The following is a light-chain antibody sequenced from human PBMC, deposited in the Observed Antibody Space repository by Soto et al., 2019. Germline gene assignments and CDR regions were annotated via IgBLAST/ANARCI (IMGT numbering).Light chain of an antibody. V-gene: IGKV1-5*01. CDR1: QSIGTW. CDR2: DAS. Sequence: DIQMTQSPSTLSASVGDRVTITCRASQSIGTWLAWYQHKPGRAPKLLIYDASTLEGGVPSRFSGSRSGTEFTFTISSLHPDDFATYYCQQYNSYSRAFGQGTKVEIK. J-gene: IGKJ1*01. CDR3: QQYNSYSRA.